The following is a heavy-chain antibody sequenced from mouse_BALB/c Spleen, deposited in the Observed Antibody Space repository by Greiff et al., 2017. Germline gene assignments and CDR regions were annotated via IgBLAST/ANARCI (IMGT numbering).Heavy chain of an antibody. V-gene: IGHV14-3*02. CDR1: GFNIKDTY. Sequence: GQLQQSGAELVKPGASVKLSCTASGFNIKDTYMHWVKQRPEQGLEWIGRIDPANGNTKYDPKFQGKATITADTSSNTAYLQLSSLTSEDTAVYYFAPQYYGSSPFAYWDQGTLVTVSA. J-gene: IGHJ3*01. D-gene: IGHD1-1*01. CDR3: APQYYGSSPFAY. CDR2: IDPANGNT.